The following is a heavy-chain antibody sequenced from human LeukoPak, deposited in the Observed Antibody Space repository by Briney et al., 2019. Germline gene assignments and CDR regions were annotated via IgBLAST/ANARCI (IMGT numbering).Heavy chain of an antibody. J-gene: IGHJ5*02. CDR2: INHSGST. CDR3: ARRLGSSGCRA. D-gene: IGHD6-19*01. V-gene: IGHV4-34*01. Sequence: PSETLSLTCAVYGGSFSGYYWSWIRQPPGKGLEWIGEINHSGSTNYNPSLKSRVTISVDTSKNQFSLKLSSVTAADTAVYYCARRLGSSGCRAWGQGTLVTVSS. CDR1: GGSFSGYY.